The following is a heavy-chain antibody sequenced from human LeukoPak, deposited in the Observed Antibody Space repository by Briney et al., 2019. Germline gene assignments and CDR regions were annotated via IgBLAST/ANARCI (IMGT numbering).Heavy chain of an antibody. CDR2: IYSGGST. CDR3: AKPKKNYCSSTSCLLFDY. Sequence: PGGSLRLSCAASGFTVSSNYMSWVRQAPGKGLEWVSAIYSGGSTYYADSVKGRFTISRDNSKNTLYLQMNSLRAEDTAVYYCAKPKKNYCSSTSCLLFDYWGQGTLVTVSS. J-gene: IGHJ4*02. V-gene: IGHV3-53*01. CDR1: GFTVSSNY. D-gene: IGHD2-2*01.